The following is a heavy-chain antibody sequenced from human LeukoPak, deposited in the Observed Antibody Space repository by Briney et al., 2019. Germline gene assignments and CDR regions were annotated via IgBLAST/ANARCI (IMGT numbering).Heavy chain of an antibody. CDR3: APFGSSSSHDAFDI. V-gene: IGHV1-24*01. Sequence: ASVKVSCKVSGYTLTELSMHWVRQAPGKGLEWMGGFDPEDGETIYAQKFQGRATMTEDTSTDTAYMELSSLRSEDTAVYYCAPFGSSSSHDAFDIWGQGTMVTVSS. D-gene: IGHD6-6*01. J-gene: IGHJ3*02. CDR1: GYTLTELS. CDR2: FDPEDGET.